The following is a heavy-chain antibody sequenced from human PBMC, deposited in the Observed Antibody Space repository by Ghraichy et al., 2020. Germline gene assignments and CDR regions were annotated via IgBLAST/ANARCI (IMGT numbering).Heavy chain of an antibody. D-gene: IGHD3-10*01. CDR1: GGSISSGGYY. Sequence: SETLYLTCTVSGGSISSGGYYWSWIRQHPGKGLEWIGYIYYSGSTYYNPSLKSRVTISVDTSKNQFSLKLSSVTAADTAVYYCARGYYGSGSYPNYWYFDLWGRGTLVTVSS. CDR3: ARGYYGSGSYPNYWYFDL. CDR2: IYYSGST. J-gene: IGHJ2*01. V-gene: IGHV4-31*03.